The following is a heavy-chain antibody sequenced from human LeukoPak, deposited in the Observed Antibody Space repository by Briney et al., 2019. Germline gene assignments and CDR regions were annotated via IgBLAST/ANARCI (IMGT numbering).Heavy chain of an antibody. J-gene: IGHJ4*02. CDR2: ISSSSSYI. CDR1: GFTFSSYS. V-gene: IGHV3-21*01. CDR3: ATSLRGGILVTPGCCEEFDY. D-gene: IGHD3-16*01. Sequence: PGGSLRLSCAASGFTFSSYSMNWVRQAPGKGLEWVSSISSSSSYIYYADSVKGRFTISRDNAKNSLYLQMNSLRAEDTAVYYCATSLRGGILVTPGCCEEFDYWGQGTLVTVSS.